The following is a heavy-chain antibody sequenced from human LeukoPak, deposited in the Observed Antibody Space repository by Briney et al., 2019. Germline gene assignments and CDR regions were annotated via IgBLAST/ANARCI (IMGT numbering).Heavy chain of an antibody. D-gene: IGHD6-13*01. CDR2: ISYDGSNK. Sequence: RSGGSLRLSCAASGFTFSSYGMPWVRQAPGKGLEWVAVISYDGSNKYYADSVKGRFTISRDNSKNTLYLQMNSLRAEDTAVYYCARGLISGQLENDYWGQGTLVTVSS. CDR3: ARGLISGQLENDY. J-gene: IGHJ4*02. V-gene: IGHV3-30*03. CDR1: GFTFSSYG.